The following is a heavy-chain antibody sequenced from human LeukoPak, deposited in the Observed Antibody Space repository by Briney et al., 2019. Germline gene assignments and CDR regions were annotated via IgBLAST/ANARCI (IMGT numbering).Heavy chain of an antibody. CDR2: INPSGGST. CDR1: GYTFTSYY. Sequence: ASVKASCKASGYTFTSYYMHWVRQAPGQGPEWMGIINPSGGSTSYAQKFQGRVTMTRDTSTSTVYMKLSSLRSEDTAAYYCARVLGMANNDAFDIWGQGTMVTVSS. D-gene: IGHD7-27*01. CDR3: ARVLGMANNDAFDI. J-gene: IGHJ3*02. V-gene: IGHV1-46*01.